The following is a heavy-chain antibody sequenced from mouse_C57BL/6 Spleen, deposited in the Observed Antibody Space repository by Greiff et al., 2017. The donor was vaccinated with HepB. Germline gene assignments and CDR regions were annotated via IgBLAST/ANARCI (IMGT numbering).Heavy chain of an antibody. V-gene: IGHV2-3*01. J-gene: IGHJ1*03. CDR3: AKTMITTGYWYFDV. CDR2: IWGDGST. D-gene: IGHD2-4*01. Sequence: VKLVESGPGLVAPSQSLSITCTVSGFSLTSYGVSWVRQPPGKGLEWLGVIWGDGSTNYHSALISRLSISKDNSKSQDFLKLNSLQTDDTATYYCAKTMITTGYWYFDVWGTGTTVTVSS. CDR1: GFSLTSYG.